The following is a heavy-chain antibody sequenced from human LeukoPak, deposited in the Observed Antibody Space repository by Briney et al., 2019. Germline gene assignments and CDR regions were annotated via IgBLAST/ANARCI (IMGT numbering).Heavy chain of an antibody. CDR3: AKDFYDYVWGSYRYTYYFDY. Sequence: GGSLRLSCAASGFTFSSYGMHWVRQAPGKGLEWVAVISYDGSNKYYADSVKGRFTISRDNSKNTLYLQMNSLRAEDTAVYYCAKDFYDYVWGSYRYTYYFDYWGQGTLVTVSS. CDR2: ISYDGSNK. D-gene: IGHD3-16*02. V-gene: IGHV3-30*18. J-gene: IGHJ4*02. CDR1: GFTFSSYG.